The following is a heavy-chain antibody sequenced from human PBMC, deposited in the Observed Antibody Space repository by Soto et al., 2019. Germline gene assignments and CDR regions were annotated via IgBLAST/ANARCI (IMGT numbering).Heavy chain of an antibody. CDR1: GFIFTSYG. Sequence: EGSLRLSCAASGFIFTSYGMHWVRQAPGKGLEWMALILHDGSAEYYADSVKGRFTISRDNSKNTLYLQMNSLTAEDTAVYYCARSRDGYSFYFYYGMDGWGPGSKVTVSS. CDR3: ARSRDGYSFYFYYGMDG. J-gene: IGHJ6*02. V-gene: IGHV3-30*03. CDR2: ILHDGSAE. D-gene: IGHD4-4*01.